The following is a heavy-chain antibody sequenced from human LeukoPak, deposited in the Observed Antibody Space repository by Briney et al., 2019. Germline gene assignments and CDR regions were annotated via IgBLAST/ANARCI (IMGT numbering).Heavy chain of an antibody. CDR3: ARGSSGARFDH. CDR2: IYTGGSS. D-gene: IGHD2-15*01. J-gene: IGHJ4*02. V-gene: IGHV4-4*07. CDR1: GDSISSYY. Sequence: SETLSLTCTVSGDSISSYYWSWIRQPAGKGLEWIGRIYTGGSSNYNPSLKSRVTMSVDTSKNQFSLKLTSVTAADTAVYYCARGSSGARFDHWGQGTLVTVSS.